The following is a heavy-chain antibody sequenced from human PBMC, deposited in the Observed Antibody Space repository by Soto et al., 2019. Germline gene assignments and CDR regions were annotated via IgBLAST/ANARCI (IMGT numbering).Heavy chain of an antibody. CDR3: ASSTGGPLYYFDY. D-gene: IGHD3-10*01. Sequence: GGSLRLSCAASGFTFSSYAMHWVRQAPGKGLEWVAVISYDGSNKYYADSVKGRFTISRDNSKNTLYLQMNSLRAEDTAVYYCASSTGGPLYYFDYWGQGTLVT. CDR2: ISYDGSNK. V-gene: IGHV3-30-3*01. CDR1: GFTFSSYA. J-gene: IGHJ4*02.